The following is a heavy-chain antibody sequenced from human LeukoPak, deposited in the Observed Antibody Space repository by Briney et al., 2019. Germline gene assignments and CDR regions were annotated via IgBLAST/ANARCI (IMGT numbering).Heavy chain of an antibody. J-gene: IGHJ3*02. CDR2: ISVYNGNT. CDR1: GYTFTNYH. D-gene: IGHD1-26*01. V-gene: IGHV1-18*01. Sequence: ASVKVSCKASGYTFTNYHISWVRQAPGQGLEWLGWISVYNGNTNYAQKVQDRVTMTTDTSTSTAYMELRSLRSDDTAVYYCAREGIEVVVGGTKGDAFDIWGQGTMVIVSS. CDR3: AREGIEVVVGGTKGDAFDI.